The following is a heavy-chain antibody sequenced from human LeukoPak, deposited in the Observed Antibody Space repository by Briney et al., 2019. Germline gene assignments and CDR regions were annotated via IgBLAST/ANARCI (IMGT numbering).Heavy chain of an antibody. CDR3: ARLWNRLTMVRGVTYYYYMDV. CDR1: GGSFSGYY. V-gene: IGHV4-34*01. CDR2: INHSGST. Sequence: SETLSLTCAVYGGSFSGYYWSWIRQPPGKGLGRVGEINHSGSTNYNPSLKSRVTISVDTSKNQFSLKLSSVTAADTAVYYCARLWNRLTMVRGVTYYYYMDVWGKGTTVTVSS. D-gene: IGHD3-10*01. J-gene: IGHJ6*03.